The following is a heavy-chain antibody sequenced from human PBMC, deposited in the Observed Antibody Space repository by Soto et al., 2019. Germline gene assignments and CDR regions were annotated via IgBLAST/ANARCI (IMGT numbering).Heavy chain of an antibody. CDR3: ASGIQLWLRRIDNGYSG. CDR2: IIPMFGTA. Sequence: QVRLVQSGAEVKKPESSVKVSCKAPGGTFSTYAISWVRQAPGQGLEWMGGIIPMFGTANYAQRFQDRVTITADESTNTVYMELSSLRSGDTAVYFCASGIQLWLRRIDNGYSGWGQGTLVTVSS. J-gene: IGHJ4*02. CDR1: GGTFSTYA. V-gene: IGHV1-69*12. D-gene: IGHD5-18*01.